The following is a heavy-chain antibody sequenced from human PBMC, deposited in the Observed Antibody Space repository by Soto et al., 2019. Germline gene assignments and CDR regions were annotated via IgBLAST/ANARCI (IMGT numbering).Heavy chain of an antibody. J-gene: IGHJ5*02. V-gene: IGHV4-34*01. D-gene: IGHD6-19*01. CDR2: INHSGST. Sequence: PSETLSLTCAVYGGSFSGYYWSWIRQPPGKGLEWIGEINHSGSTNYNPSLKSRVTISVDTSKNQFSLKLSSVTAADTAVYYCARGLYSSAWYPTNWFDPWGQGTLVTVSS. CDR1: GGSFSGYY. CDR3: ARGLYSSAWYPTNWFDP.